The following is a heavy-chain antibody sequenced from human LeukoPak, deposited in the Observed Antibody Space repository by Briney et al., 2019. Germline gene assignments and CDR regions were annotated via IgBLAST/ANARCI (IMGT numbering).Heavy chain of an antibody. CDR3: ARDYTNYEYDY. CDR1: GFTFSSYE. J-gene: IGHJ4*02. V-gene: IGHV3-48*03. D-gene: IGHD4-11*01. Sequence: GGSLRLSCAASGFTFSSYEMNWVRQAPGKGLEWVSFISSRGNTIYYADSEKGRFTIYRDNAKNSLYLQMNSLRAEDTAVYYCARDYTNYEYDYWGQGTLVTVSS. CDR2: ISSRGNTI.